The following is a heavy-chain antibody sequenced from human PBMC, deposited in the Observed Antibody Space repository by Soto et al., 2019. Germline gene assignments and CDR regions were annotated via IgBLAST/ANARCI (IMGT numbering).Heavy chain of an antibody. CDR2: IIPIFGTA. J-gene: IGHJ4*02. V-gene: IGHV1-69*13. Sequence: SVKVSCKASGGTFSSYAISWVRQAPGQGLEWMGGIIPIFGTANYAQKFQGRVTITADESTSTAYMELSSLRSEDTAVYYCARDGGDGYNLLFDYWGQGTLVTVSS. CDR1: GGTFSSYA. CDR3: ARDGGDGYNLLFDY. D-gene: IGHD5-12*01.